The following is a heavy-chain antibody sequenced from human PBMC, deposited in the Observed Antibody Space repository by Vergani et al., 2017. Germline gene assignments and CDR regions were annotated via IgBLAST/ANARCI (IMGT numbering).Heavy chain of an antibody. J-gene: IGHJ6*02. CDR1: GFTFSSYA. CDR2: ISSSSSYI. V-gene: IGHV3-21*01. CDR3: ARGGIAAAGIYGMDV. D-gene: IGHD6-13*01. Sequence: EVQLLESGGGLVQPGGSLRLSCAASGFTFSSYAMSWVRQAPGKGLEWVSSISSSSSYIYYADSVKGRFTISRDNAKNSLYLQMNSLRAEDTAVYYCARGGIAAAGIYGMDVWGQGTTVTVSS.